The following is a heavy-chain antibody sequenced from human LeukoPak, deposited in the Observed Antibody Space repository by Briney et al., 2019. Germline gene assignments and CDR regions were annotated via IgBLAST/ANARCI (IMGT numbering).Heavy chain of an antibody. V-gene: IGHV3-74*01. D-gene: IGHD1-26*01. Sequence: PGGSLRLSCAASGFSFSTYGMHWVRQAPGKGLVWVSRINSDGSSTSYADSVKGRFTISRDNAKNTLYLQMNSLRAEDTAVYYCAREWELLRLGFDYWGQGTLVTVSS. J-gene: IGHJ4*02. CDR3: AREWELLRLGFDY. CDR1: GFSFSTYG. CDR2: INSDGSST.